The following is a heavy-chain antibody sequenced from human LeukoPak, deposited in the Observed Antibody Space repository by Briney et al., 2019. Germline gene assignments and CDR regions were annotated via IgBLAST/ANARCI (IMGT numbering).Heavy chain of an antibody. Sequence: SETLSLTCNFSGASISRSTFFWGWIRQPPGKGLEWIGSIFYIGSTYYNPSLRSRVIVSLDTSKNQLSLKLSSVTATDTAVYYCAAMTYNSGWHWNFDYWGRGTLVTVSS. V-gene: IGHV4-39*01. D-gene: IGHD6-19*01. J-gene: IGHJ4*02. CDR2: IFYIGST. CDR1: GASISRSTFF. CDR3: AAMTYNSGWHWNFDY.